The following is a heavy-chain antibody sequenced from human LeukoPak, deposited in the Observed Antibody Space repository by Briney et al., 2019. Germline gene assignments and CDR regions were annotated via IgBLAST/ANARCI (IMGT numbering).Heavy chain of an antibody. Sequence: SETLSLTCAVSGGSISSGGYSWSWIRQPPGTGLEWLGYIYHSGSTYYNPSLKSRVTISVDRSKNQFSLKLSSVTAADTAVYYCARSNGSGSYYNWFDPWGQGTLVTVSS. CDR2: IYHSGST. CDR1: GGSISSGGYS. CDR3: ARSNGSGSYYNWFDP. J-gene: IGHJ5*02. V-gene: IGHV4-30-2*01. D-gene: IGHD3-10*01.